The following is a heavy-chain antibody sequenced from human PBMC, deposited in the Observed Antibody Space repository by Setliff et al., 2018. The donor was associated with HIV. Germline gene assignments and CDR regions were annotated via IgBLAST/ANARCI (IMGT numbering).Heavy chain of an antibody. CDR2: INHSGST. CDR1: GGSFSGYY. V-gene: IGHV4-34*01. Sequence: SETLSLTCAVYGGSFSGYYWSWIRQPPGKGLEWIGEINHSGSTNYNPSLKSRVTISVDTSKNQFSLKLSSVTAADTAVYYCASHPPRAFLPDYFDDWGQGTLVTVSS. J-gene: IGHJ4*02. CDR3: ASHPPRAFLPDYFDD.